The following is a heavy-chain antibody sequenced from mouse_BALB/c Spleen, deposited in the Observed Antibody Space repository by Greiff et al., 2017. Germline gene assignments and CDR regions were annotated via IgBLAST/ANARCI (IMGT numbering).Heavy chain of an antibody. CDR2: IWGDGST. J-gene: IGHJ1*01. D-gene: IGHD2-1*01. V-gene: IGHV2-6-7*01. CDR1: GFSLTGYG. Sequence: VKLMESGPGLVAPSQSLSITCTVSGFSLTGYGVNWVRQPPGKGLEWLGMIWGDGSTDYNSALKSRLSISKDNSKSQVFLKMNSLQTDDTARYYCARDFYYGNYDWYFDVWGAGTTVTVSS. CDR3: ARDFYYGNYDWYFDV.